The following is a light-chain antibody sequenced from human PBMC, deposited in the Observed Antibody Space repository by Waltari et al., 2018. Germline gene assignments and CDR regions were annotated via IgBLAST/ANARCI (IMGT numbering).Light chain of an antibody. J-gene: IGKJ1*01. CDR3: QQYNNWPPGT. Sequence: TVVTQSPATLSVSPGERATLSCRTSQTIGFSLAWYQQRPGQTPRLLIYQASTRASGIPDRFSGSGSESDFTLTISSLQSEDVAVYYCQQYNNWPPGTFGQGTKVEI. CDR1: QTIGFS. V-gene: IGKV3-15*01. CDR2: QAS.